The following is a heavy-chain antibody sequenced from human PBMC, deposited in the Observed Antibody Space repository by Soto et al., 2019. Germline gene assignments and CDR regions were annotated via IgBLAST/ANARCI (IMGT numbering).Heavy chain of an antibody. J-gene: IGHJ6*03. CDR1: VFTFRSYS. Sequence: GGSLRLSCAASVFTFRSYSMNWVRQAPGKGLEWISYISSTSSTIYYADSVRGRFTISRDNAKNSLYLQMNSLRAEDTAVYYCARPAVSEDYYYYYMDVWGKGTTVTVSS. V-gene: IGHV3-48*01. CDR2: ISSTSSTI. D-gene: IGHD2-2*01. CDR3: ARPAVSEDYYYYYMDV.